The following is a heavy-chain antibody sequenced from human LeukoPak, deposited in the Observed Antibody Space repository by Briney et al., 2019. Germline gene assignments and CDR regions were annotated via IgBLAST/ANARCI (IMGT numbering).Heavy chain of an antibody. J-gene: IGHJ2*01. D-gene: IGHD3-10*01. V-gene: IGHV4-59*01. CDR1: GASIRSYY. CDR2: IYYSGST. Sequence: SETLSLTCTVSGASIRSYYWSWIRQPPGKGLEWIGYIYYSGSTNYNPSLKSRVAISKNTSKNQFSLRLTSVTAADTAVYYCARGGFGELLPDWFFDLWGRGTLVTVSS. CDR3: ARGGFGELLPDWFFDL.